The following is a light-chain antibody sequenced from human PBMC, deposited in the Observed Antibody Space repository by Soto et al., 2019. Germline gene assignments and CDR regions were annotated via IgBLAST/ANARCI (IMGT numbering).Light chain of an antibody. CDR1: QSVSSN. CDR3: QQDIKYTQT. J-gene: IGKJ1*01. CDR2: CAS. V-gene: IGKV3-15*01. Sequence: EVVMTDSAIIQSVSPVASATLSSSPSQSVSSNSAWYQQKPGQAPRLLIYCASTRATGIPARFSGSGSGTDFTLTISSVQAEDVATYYCQQDIKYTQTFGQGTKVEIK.